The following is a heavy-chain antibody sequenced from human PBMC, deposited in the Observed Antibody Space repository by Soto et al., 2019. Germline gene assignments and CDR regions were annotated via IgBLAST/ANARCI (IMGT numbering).Heavy chain of an antibody. CDR3: ATPGAFGGPSHGMDV. D-gene: IGHD2-15*01. Sequence: QMPLVQSGAEVKKTGSSVKVSCEASGYTFTYRYLHWVRQAPGQALEWMGWITGLNGDTNFAQKFQGRVTLTRDRSMTTAYMELSSLTSDDTGIYYCATPGAFGGPSHGMDVWGQGTSVTVSS. CDR1: GYTFTYRY. J-gene: IGHJ6*02. V-gene: IGHV1-45*02. CDR2: ITGLNGDT.